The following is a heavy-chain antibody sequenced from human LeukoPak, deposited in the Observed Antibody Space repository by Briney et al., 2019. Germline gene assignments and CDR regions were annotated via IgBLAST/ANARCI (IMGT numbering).Heavy chain of an antibody. CDR1: GYTLTELS. CDR2: FAPEDGET. D-gene: IGHD3-22*01. V-gene: IGHV1-24*01. Sequence: ASVKVSCKVSGYTLTELSMHWVRQAPGKGLEWMGGFAPEDGETIYAQKFQGRVTMTEDTSTDTAYMELSSLRSEDTAVYYCATADYYDRAFDYWGQGTLVTVSS. J-gene: IGHJ4*02. CDR3: ATADYYDRAFDY.